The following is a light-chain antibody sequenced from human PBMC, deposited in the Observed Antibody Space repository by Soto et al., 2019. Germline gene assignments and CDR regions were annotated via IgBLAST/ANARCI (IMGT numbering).Light chain of an antibody. V-gene: IGLV2-8*01. J-gene: IGLJ2*01. CDR1: GSDIGAYNF. CDR2: GVT. Sequence: QSALAQPPSASGSPGQSVTISCTGSGSDIGAYNFVSWYQQHPGKAPKLMIFGVTERPSGVPDRFSGSKSGNTASLTVSGLQADDEAVYYCCSYAGSITFVLFGGGTKLTVL. CDR3: CSYAGSITFVL.